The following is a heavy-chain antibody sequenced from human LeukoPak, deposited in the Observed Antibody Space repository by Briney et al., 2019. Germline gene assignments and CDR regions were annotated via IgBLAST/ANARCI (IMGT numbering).Heavy chain of an antibody. CDR2: INHSGST. CDR1: GGSFSGYY. CDR3: ARGRGHDYVWGSYRYSANGYYFDY. J-gene: IGHJ4*02. Sequence: SETLSLTCAVYGGSFSGYYWSWIRQPPGKGLEWIGEINHSGSTNYNPSLKSRVTISVDTSKNQFSLKLSSVTAADTAVYYCARGRGHDYVWGSYRYSANGYYFDYWGQGTLVTVSS. V-gene: IGHV4-34*01. D-gene: IGHD3-16*02.